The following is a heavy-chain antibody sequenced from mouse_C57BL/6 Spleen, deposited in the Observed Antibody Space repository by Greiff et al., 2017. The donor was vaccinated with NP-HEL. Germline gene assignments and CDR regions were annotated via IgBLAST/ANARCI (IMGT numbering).Heavy chain of an antibody. J-gene: IGHJ3*01. V-gene: IGHV1-76*01. CDR3: ASFNWDSFAY. CDR2: IYPGSGNT. D-gene: IGHD4-1*01. Sequence: QVQLQQSGAELVRPGASVKLSCKASGYTFTDYYINWVKQRPGQGLEWIARIYPGSGNTYYNEKFKGKATLTAEKSSSTAYMQLSSLTSEDSAVYFCASFNWDSFAYWGQGTLVTVSA. CDR1: GYTFTDYY.